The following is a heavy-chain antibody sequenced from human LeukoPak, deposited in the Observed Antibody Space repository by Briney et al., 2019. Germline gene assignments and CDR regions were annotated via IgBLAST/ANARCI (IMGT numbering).Heavy chain of an antibody. V-gene: IGHV4-61*01. CDR3: ARDGVHGDYFSVPPYYMDV. CDR2: IYYSGST. D-gene: IGHD4-17*01. CDR1: GYSISSGYY. Sequence: SETLSLTCTVSGYSISSGYYWGWIRQPPGKGLEWIGYIYYSGSTNYNPSLKSRVTISVDTSKNQFSLKLSSVTAADTAVYYCARDGVHGDYFSVPPYYMDVWGKGTTVTVSS. J-gene: IGHJ6*03.